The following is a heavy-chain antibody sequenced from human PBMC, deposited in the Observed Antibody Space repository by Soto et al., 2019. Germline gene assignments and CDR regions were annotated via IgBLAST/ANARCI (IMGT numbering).Heavy chain of an antibody. CDR3: AKEALLWSSMDV. J-gene: IGHJ6*02. Sequence: PGGALGPSCAAIGFTFSSYGSHWVRPAPGKGLEWVAIISYDGSNKYYADSVKGRFTISRDNSKNTLYLQMNSLRAEDTAVYYCAKEALLWSSMDVWGQGTTVTVSS. V-gene: IGHV3-30*18. CDR2: ISYDGSNK. CDR1: GFTFSSYG. D-gene: IGHD3-10*01.